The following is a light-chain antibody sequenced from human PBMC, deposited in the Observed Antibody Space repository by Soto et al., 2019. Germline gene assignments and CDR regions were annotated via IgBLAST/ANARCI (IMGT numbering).Light chain of an antibody. Sequence: EIVLSQSPDTLSLCPGERATLSGRASQSVSSYLAWYQQKPGQAPRLLIYDAPNRATGIPARFSGSGSGTDFTLTISSLEPEDFAVYYCQQRSDWLLTFGGGTKVDI. CDR2: DAP. CDR3: QQRSDWLLT. J-gene: IGKJ4*01. CDR1: QSVSSY. V-gene: IGKV3-11*01.